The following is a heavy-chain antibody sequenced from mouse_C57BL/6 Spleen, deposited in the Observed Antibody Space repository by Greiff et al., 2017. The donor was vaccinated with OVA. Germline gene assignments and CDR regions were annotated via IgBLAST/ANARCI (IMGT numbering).Heavy chain of an antibody. J-gene: IGHJ3*01. CDR2: ISYDGSN. CDR1: GYSITSGYY. Sequence: DVKLQESGPGLVKPSQSLSLTCSVTGYSITSGYYWNWIRQFPGNKLEWMGYISYDGSNNYNPSLKNRISITRDTSKNQFFLKLNSVTTEDTATYYCARDSGYSWFADWGQGTLVTVSA. V-gene: IGHV3-6*01. CDR3: ARDSGYSWFAD. D-gene: IGHD2-3*01.